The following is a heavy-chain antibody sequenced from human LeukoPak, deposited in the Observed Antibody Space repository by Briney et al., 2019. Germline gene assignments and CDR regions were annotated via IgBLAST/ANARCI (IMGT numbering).Heavy chain of an antibody. Sequence: GGSLRLSCAASGFTFSSYSMNWVRQAPGKGLEWVSYISSSSSYTNYADSVKGRFTISRDNAKNSLYLQMNSLRAEDTAVYYCARDYYGSGSYFEVPYNWFDPWGQGTLVTVSS. CDR2: ISSSSSYT. CDR3: ARDYYGSGSYFEVPYNWFDP. V-gene: IGHV3-21*05. J-gene: IGHJ5*02. CDR1: GFTFSSYS. D-gene: IGHD3-10*01.